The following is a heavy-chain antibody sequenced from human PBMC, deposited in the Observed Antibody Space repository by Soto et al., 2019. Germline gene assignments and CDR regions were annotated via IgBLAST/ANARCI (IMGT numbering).Heavy chain of an antibody. Sequence: QVQLVQSGAEVKKPGSSVKVSCKASGGTFSSYAISWVRQAPGQGLEWMGGIIPIFGTANYAQKFQGEVTITADESTSTAYMELSSLRSEDTAVYYCARRGVGMITFGGPNPYGMDVWGQGTTVTVSS. V-gene: IGHV1-69*01. CDR2: IIPIFGTA. J-gene: IGHJ6*02. CDR1: GGTFSSYA. D-gene: IGHD3-16*01. CDR3: ARRGVGMITFGGPNPYGMDV.